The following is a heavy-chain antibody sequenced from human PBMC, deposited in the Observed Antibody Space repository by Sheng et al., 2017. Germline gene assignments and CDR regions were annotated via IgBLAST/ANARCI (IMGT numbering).Heavy chain of an antibody. V-gene: IGHV3-48*01. CDR2: ISSSSSTI. CDR1: GFTFSSYS. J-gene: IGHJ4*02. Sequence: EVQLVESGGGLVQPGGSLRLSCAASGFTFSSYSMNWVRQAPGKGLEWVSYISSSSSTIYYADSVKGRFTISRDNAKNSLYLQMNSLRAEDTAVYYCATLDPHARARDFDYWGQGTLVTVSS. CDR3: ATLDPHARARDFDY.